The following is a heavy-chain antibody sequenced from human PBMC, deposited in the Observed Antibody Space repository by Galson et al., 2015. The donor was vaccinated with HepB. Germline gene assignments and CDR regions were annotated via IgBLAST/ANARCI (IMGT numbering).Heavy chain of an antibody. CDR2: ISGSGGST. J-gene: IGHJ4*02. CDR3: AKAPGGGVGAPTFY. D-gene: IGHD1-26*01. V-gene: IGHV3-23*01. Sequence: SLRLSCAASGFTFSSYAMSWVRQAPGKGLEWVSAISGSGGSTYYADSVKGRFTISRDNSKNTLYLQMNSPRAEDTAVYYCAKAPGGGVGAPTFYWGQGTLVTVSS. CDR1: GFTFSSYA.